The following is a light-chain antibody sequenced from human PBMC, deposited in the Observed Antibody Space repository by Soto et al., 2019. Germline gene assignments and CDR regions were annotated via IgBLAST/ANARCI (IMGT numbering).Light chain of an antibody. CDR2: GAS. Sequence: EIVMTQSPVTFSVPPGESATLSCRASQSVSSSYLAWYQQKPGQAPRLLIYGASSRATGIPDRFSGSGSGTDFTLTISRLEPEDFAVYYCQQYGSSPWTFGQGTKVDIK. CDR3: QQYGSSPWT. J-gene: IGKJ1*01. V-gene: IGKV3-20*01. CDR1: QSVSSSY.